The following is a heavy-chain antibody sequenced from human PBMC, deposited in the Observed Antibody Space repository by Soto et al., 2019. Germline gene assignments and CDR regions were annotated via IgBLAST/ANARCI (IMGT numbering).Heavy chain of an antibody. CDR2: INHSGST. CDR1: GGSFSGYY. CDR3: ASLSTIFGVVKTFDP. D-gene: IGHD3-3*01. Sequence: SETLSLTCAVYGGSFSGYYWSWILQPPWKGLEWIGEINHSGSTNYNPSLKSRVTISVDTSKNQFSLKLSSVTAADTAVYYCASLSTIFGVVKTFDPWGQGTLVTVS. V-gene: IGHV4-34*01. J-gene: IGHJ5*02.